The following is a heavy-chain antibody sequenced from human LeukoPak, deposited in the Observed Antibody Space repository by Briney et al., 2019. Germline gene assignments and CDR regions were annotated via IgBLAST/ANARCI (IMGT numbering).Heavy chain of an antibody. J-gene: IGHJ4*02. CDR1: GGTFSSYA. CDR3: ARTPSDPDPYFDY. D-gene: IGHD1-14*01. Sequence: ASVKVSCKASGGTFSSYAISWVRQAPGQGLEWMGGIIPIFGTANYAQKFQGRVTITADESTSTAYMELSSLRSEDTAVYYCARTPSDPDPYFDYWGQGTLVTVSS. V-gene: IGHV1-69*13. CDR2: IIPIFGTA.